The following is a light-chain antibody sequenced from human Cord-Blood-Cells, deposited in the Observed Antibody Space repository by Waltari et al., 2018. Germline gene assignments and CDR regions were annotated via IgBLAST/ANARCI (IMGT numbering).Light chain of an antibody. Sequence: QSALTQPASVSGSPGQSITISCTGTSSDVGGSTHRSWYQQHPGKAPKLMIYDVSNRPSGVSNRFSGSKSGNTASLTISGLQAEDEADYYCSSYTSSSTWVFGGGTKLTVL. CDR1: SSDVGGSTH. J-gene: IGLJ3*02. CDR2: DVS. CDR3: SSYTSSSTWV. V-gene: IGLV2-14*01.